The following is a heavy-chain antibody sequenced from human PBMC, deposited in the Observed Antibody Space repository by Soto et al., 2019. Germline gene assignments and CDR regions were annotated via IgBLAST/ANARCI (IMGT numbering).Heavy chain of an antibody. Sequence: GGSLRLSCAASGFTFTNAWMSWVRQAPGKGLEWVGRIKSKTDGGTTDYAAPVKGRFTISRDDSKNTLYLQMNSLKTEDTAVYYCTTARGTYGAEYFQHWGQGALVTVSS. D-gene: IGHD4-17*01. CDR1: GFTFTNAW. V-gene: IGHV3-15*01. CDR2: IKSKTDGGTT. J-gene: IGHJ1*01. CDR3: TTARGTYGAEYFQH.